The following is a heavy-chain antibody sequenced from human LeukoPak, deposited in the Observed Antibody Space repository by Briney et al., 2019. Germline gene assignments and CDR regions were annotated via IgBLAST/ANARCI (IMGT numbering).Heavy chain of an antibody. CDR3: AAESWVGAFDI. D-gene: IGHD1-26*01. V-gene: IGHV1-58*01. CDR1: GFTFTSSA. Sequence: SVKVSCEASGFTFTSSAVQWVRQARGQRLEWIGWIVVGSGNTNYAQKFQERVTITRDMSTSTAYMELSSLRSEDTAVYYCAAESWVGAFDIWGQGTMVTVSS. J-gene: IGHJ3*02. CDR2: IVVGSGNT.